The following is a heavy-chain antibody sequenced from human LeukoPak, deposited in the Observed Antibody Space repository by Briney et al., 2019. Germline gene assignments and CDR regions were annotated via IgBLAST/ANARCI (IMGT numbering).Heavy chain of an antibody. CDR1: GDSVSSNSAA. CDR2: TYYRSKWYN. J-gene: IGHJ6*03. D-gene: IGHD2-15*01. V-gene: IGHV6-1*01. CDR3: ARARTNCSGGSCYAYYMDV. Sequence: SQTLSLTCAISGDSVSSNSAAWNWIRQSPSRGLEWLGRTYYRSKWYNDYAVSVKSRVTINSDTSKNQFSLQLNSVTPEDTAVYYCARARTNCSGGSCYAYYMDVWGKGTTVTVSS.